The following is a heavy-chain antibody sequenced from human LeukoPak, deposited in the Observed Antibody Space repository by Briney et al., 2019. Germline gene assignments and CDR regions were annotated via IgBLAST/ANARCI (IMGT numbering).Heavy chain of an antibody. CDR1: GFTFSSYA. Sequence: GGPLRLSCAASGFTFSSYAMSWVRQAPGKGLEWVSAISGSGGSTYYADSVKGRFTISRDNSKNTLYLQMNSLRAEDTAVYYCAKVYDFWSGYYADYWGQGTLVTVSS. V-gene: IGHV3-23*01. CDR2: ISGSGGST. D-gene: IGHD3/OR15-3a*01. J-gene: IGHJ4*02. CDR3: AKVYDFWSGYYADY.